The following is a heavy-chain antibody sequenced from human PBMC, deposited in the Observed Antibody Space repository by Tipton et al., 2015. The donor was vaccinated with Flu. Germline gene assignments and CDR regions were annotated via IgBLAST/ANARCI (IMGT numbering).Heavy chain of an antibody. CDR1: GDSIGSDFY. V-gene: IGHV4-38-2*02. CDR2: IHRSGTV. CDR3: ARGERDSSSWYPYHFDY. Sequence: TLSLTCFVSGDSIGSDFYWGWIRQPPGKGLEWIGNIHRSGTVYYNPSLKSRVTMSVDKSKNQFSLKLSSVTAAGTAVYYCARGERDSSSWYPYHFDYWGQGTLVTVSS. D-gene: IGHD6-13*01. J-gene: IGHJ4*02.